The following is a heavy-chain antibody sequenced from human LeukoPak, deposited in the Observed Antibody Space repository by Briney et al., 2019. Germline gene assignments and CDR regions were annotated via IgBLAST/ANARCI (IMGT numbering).Heavy chain of an antibody. Sequence: GGSLRLSCAASGFTFSSYAMSWVRQAPGKGLEWASAIVGSGGSTYYADSVKGRFTISRDNSKNTLYLQMNSLRAEDTAVYYCAKCIAVAEDGFDYWGQGTLVTVSS. J-gene: IGHJ4*02. CDR1: GFTFSSYA. V-gene: IGHV3-23*01. D-gene: IGHD6-19*01. CDR3: AKCIAVAEDGFDY. CDR2: IVGSGGST.